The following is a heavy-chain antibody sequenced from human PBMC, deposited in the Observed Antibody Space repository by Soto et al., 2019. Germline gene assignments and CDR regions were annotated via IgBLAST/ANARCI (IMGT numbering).Heavy chain of an antibody. CDR3: VRDGTKTLRDGFDP. D-gene: IGHD1-1*01. CDR1: GASISGYC. Sequence: SETLSLTCTVSGASISGYCWSWIRKSAGKGLGWVGRIYATGTTDYNPSLKSRVTMSVDTSKKQVSLKLRSVTASDTAVYYCVRDGTKTLRDGFDPWGQG. V-gene: IGHV4-4*07. CDR2: IYATGTT. J-gene: IGHJ5*02.